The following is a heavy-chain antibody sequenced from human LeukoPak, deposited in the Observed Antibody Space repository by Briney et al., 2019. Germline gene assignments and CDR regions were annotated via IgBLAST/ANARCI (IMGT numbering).Heavy chain of an antibody. CDR3: ARGLLVGNTGYYFDF. V-gene: IGHV4-59*01. Sequence: SETLSLTCTVSGGSISGYYWSWIRQPPGKGLKWIGYIYYSGSTNYNPSLKSRVTISVDTSKNQFSLKLSSVTAADTAVYYCARGLLVGNTGYYFDFWGQGTLVTVSS. CDR1: GGSISGYY. CDR2: IYYSGST. D-gene: IGHD2-8*02. J-gene: IGHJ4*02.